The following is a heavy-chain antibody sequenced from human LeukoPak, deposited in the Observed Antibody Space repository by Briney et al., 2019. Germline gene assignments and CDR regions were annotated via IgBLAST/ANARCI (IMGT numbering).Heavy chain of an antibody. D-gene: IGHD4-17*01. Sequence: SETLSLTCTVSGGSISSYYWSWIRQPPGKGLEWIGYIYYSGSTNYTPSLKSRVTISVDTSKNQFSLKLSSVTAADTAVYYCARVGIYGDLFDYWGQGTLVTVSS. J-gene: IGHJ4*02. CDR2: IYYSGST. CDR3: ARVGIYGDLFDY. CDR1: GGSISSYY. V-gene: IGHV4-59*01.